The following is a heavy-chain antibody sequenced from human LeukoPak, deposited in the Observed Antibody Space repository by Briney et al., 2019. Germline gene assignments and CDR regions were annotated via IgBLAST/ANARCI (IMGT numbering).Heavy chain of an antibody. D-gene: IGHD2-2*01. J-gene: IGHJ4*02. CDR3: ARAPTVLVGYCSSSSCQADY. CDR1: GFTFRSYS. V-gene: IGHV3-21*01. CDR2: IDPSSTYI. Sequence: GGSLRLSCAASGFTFRSYSMNWVRQAPGKGLEWVSAIDPSSTYIYYADSVKGRLTVSRDNAENSLYLQMNSLRVEDTAVYYCARAPTVLVGYCSSSSCQADYWGQGTLATVSS.